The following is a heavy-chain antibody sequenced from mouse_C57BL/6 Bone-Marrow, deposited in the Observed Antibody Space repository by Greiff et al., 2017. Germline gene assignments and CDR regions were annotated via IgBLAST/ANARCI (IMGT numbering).Heavy chain of an antibody. J-gene: IGHJ2*01. Sequence: VQLKQSGGDLVKPGGSLKLSCAASGFTFSSYGMSWVRQTPDKRLEWVATISSGGSYTYYPDSVKGRFTISRDNAKNTLYLQMSSLKSEDTAMYYCARHGSYGYFDYWGQGTTLTVSS. V-gene: IGHV5-6*01. CDR3: ARHGSYGYFDY. D-gene: IGHD1-1*02. CDR2: ISSGGSYT. CDR1: GFTFSSYG.